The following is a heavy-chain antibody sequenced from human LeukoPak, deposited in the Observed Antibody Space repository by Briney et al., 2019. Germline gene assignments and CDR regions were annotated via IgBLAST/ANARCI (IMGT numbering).Heavy chain of an antibody. Sequence: SETLSLTCTVSGGSISSGDYYWSWIRQPPGKGLEWLGYIYYSGSTYYNPSLKSRVTISVDTSKNQFSLKLSAVTAADTAVYYCARSSGWYKYFQHWGQGTLVTVSS. CDR3: ARSSGWYKYFQH. J-gene: IGHJ1*01. D-gene: IGHD6-19*01. CDR1: GGSISSGDYY. V-gene: IGHV4-30-4*01. CDR2: IYYSGST.